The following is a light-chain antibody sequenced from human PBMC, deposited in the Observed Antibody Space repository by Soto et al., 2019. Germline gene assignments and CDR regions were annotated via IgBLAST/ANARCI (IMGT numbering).Light chain of an antibody. CDR3: QAYDYSLTAFV. J-gene: IGLJ3*02. CDR1: SSNIGSNT. V-gene: IGLV1-44*01. CDR2: SNN. Sequence: QSVLTQPPSASGTPGQRVTISCSGSSSNIGSNTVNWYQQLPGTAPKLLIYSNNQRPSGVPDRFSGSKSGTSASLAISGLQSEDEADYYCQAYDYSLTAFVFGGGTQLTVL.